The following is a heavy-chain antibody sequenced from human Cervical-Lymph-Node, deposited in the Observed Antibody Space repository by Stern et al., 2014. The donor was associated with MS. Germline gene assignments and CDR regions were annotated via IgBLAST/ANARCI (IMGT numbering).Heavy chain of an antibody. CDR2: GTLNDGTT. CDR3: AREGVATPIHLKAFDL. J-gene: IGHJ3*01. D-gene: IGHD4-23*01. Sequence: VQLVQSGAGVNKPGASVKLSCKASGFTFSTYHMHWVRQAPGTGLAWVGLGTLNDGTTDYTQEFQGRIAMTRDTSTSTLYMELSSLRSEDTALYYCAREGVATPIHLKAFDLWGQGTMITVSS. CDR1: GFTFSTYH. V-gene: IGHV1-46*01.